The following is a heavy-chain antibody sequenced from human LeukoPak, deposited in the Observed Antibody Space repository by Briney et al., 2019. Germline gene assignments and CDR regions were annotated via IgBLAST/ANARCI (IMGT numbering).Heavy chain of an antibody. Sequence: GGSLRLSCAASGFTFSGYWMHWVRQAPGKGLVWVSRINSDGSNINYADSVRGRFTISRDNAKNTLYLQMNSLRAEDTAVYYCARGTGSYILDYWGQGTLVTVSS. V-gene: IGHV3-74*01. J-gene: IGHJ4*02. CDR2: INSDGSNI. CDR3: ARGTGSYILDY. D-gene: IGHD6-6*01. CDR1: GFTFSGYW.